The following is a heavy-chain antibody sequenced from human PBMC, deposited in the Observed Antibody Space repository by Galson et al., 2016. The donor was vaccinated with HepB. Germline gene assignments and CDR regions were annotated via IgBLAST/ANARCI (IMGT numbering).Heavy chain of an antibody. D-gene: IGHD3-16*01. J-gene: IGHJ4*02. CDR3: ARDGDYLLDS. V-gene: IGHV1-18*01. CDR1: GYTFTSYG. CDR2: ISASKGKT. Sequence: SCKASGYTFTSYGTSWVRQAPGQGLEWMGWISASKGKTNYAQNLQGRVTMTTDTYTSTVYMELRSLRSDDTAVYYCARDGDYLLDSWGQGTLVTVSP.